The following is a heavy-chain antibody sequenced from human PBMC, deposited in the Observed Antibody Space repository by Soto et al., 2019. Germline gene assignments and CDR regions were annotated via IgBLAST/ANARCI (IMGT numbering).Heavy chain of an antibody. Sequence: EVQLVQSGAEVKKSGESLRISCKVSGYSFASQWISWVRQVPGKGQEWMGRIGLSESYTTYNPSFQGHVTFSADKSITTAYLQWRSLEASDTATYYCATQGLTTYYFGYWGQGTLVTVSS. J-gene: IGHJ4*02. CDR3: ATQGLTTYYFGY. V-gene: IGHV5-10-1*03. CDR2: IGLSESYT. CDR1: GYSFASQW.